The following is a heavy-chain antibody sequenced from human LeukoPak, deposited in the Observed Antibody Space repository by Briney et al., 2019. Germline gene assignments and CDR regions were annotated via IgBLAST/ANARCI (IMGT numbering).Heavy chain of an antibody. CDR3: ARAARTLTVTTDFDY. CDR2: ISAYNGNT. J-gene: IGHJ4*02. Sequence: GPSVKVSCKASSYTFINYGITWVRQAHGQGLEWMGWISAYNGNTNYAQKLQGRVTMTTDTSTSTAYMELRSLRSDDTAVYYCARAARTLTVTTDFDYWSQGTLVTVSS. CDR1: SYTFINYG. V-gene: IGHV1-18*04. D-gene: IGHD4-17*01.